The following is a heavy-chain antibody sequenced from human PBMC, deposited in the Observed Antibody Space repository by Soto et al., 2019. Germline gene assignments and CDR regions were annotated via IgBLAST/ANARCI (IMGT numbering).Heavy chain of an antibody. CDR2: IYYSGST. Sequence: PSETLSLTCSVSGDSISSSYWSWIRQPPGKGLEWIGYIYYSGSTNYNPSLKSRVTISLDTSKNQFSLKVSSVTAADTAVYYCARDGGTYGMDVWGQGTTVTVSS. D-gene: IGHD3-16*01. V-gene: IGHV4-59*01. CDR3: ARDGGTYGMDV. CDR1: GDSISSSY. J-gene: IGHJ6*02.